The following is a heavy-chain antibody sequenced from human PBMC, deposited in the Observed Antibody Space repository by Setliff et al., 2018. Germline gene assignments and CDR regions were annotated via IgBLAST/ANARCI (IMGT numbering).Heavy chain of an antibody. CDR1: GGSFSTSSDY. V-gene: IGHV4-39*01. CDR3: ARQKYWSGYYGEGYYYYMDV. D-gene: IGHD3-3*01. Sequence: SQTLSLTCNVSGGSFSTSSDYWGWIRQPPGKGLEWIGSINYSGRNYYNPSLKSRVTIFADTSKNQFSLLLNSVTAADTALYYCARQKYWSGYYGEGYYYYMDVWGKGTTVTVSS. J-gene: IGHJ6*03. CDR2: INYSGRN.